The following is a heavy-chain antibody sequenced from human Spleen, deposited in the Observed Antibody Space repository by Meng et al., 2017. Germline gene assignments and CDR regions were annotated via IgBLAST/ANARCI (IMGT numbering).Heavy chain of an antibody. CDR3: VRDEDISAAGKLFGDY. Sequence: VQWVQSGAEVKKPGASVKVSCTPSGYTFTAYYIHWVRQAPGQGLDWMGRIDPNSGVTEYAQKFQGRVTVTGDTSISTAYMELSRLRSDDTAIYYCVRDEDISAAGKLFGDYWGQGTLVTVSS. J-gene: IGHJ4*02. D-gene: IGHD6-13*01. CDR2: IDPNSGVT. CDR1: GYTFTAYY. V-gene: IGHV1-2*06.